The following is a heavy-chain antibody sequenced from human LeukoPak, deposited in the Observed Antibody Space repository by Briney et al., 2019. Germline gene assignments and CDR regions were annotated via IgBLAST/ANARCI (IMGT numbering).Heavy chain of an antibody. J-gene: IGHJ6*02. CDR3: ARDRMVATSGMDV. CDR1: GGTFSSYA. V-gene: IGHV1-69*04. Sequence: SVNVSCKASGGTFSSYAISWVRQAPGQGVEWMGRIIPIFGIANYAQKFQGRVTITADKSTSTAYMELSSLRSEDTAVYYCARDRMVATSGMDVWGQGTTVTVSS. CDR2: IIPIFGIA. D-gene: IGHD5-12*01.